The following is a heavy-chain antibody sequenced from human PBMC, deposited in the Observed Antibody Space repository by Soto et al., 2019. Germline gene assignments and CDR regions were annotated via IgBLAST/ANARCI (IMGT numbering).Heavy chain of an antibody. V-gene: IGHV4-59*01. CDR3: ARGTIAVAGMVFDY. J-gene: IGHJ4*02. Sequence: SETLSLTCTVSGGSISSYYWGWIRQPPGKGLEWIGYIYYSGSTNYNPSLKSRVTISVDTSKNQFSLKLSSVTAADTAVYYCARGTIAVAGMVFDYWGQGTLVTVSS. CDR2: IYYSGST. CDR1: GGSISSYY. D-gene: IGHD6-19*01.